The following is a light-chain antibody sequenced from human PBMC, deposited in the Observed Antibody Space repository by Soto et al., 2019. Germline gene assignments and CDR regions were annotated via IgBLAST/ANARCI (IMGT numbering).Light chain of an antibody. CDR1: SSDVGSYNL. CDR2: EVS. Sequence: QSALTQPASVSGSPGQSITISCIGTSSDVGSYNLVSWYQQHPGKAPKVLIYEVSERPSGVSNRFSGSKSGNTASLTISGLQAEDEAEYYCCSYAGSRIHVLFGGGTKPTVL. J-gene: IGLJ2*01. V-gene: IGLV2-23*02. CDR3: CSYAGSRIHVL.